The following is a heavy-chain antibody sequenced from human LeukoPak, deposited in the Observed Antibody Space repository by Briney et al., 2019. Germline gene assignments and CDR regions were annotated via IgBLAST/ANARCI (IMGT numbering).Heavy chain of an antibody. CDR2: IYYRGST. D-gene: IGHD6-19*01. CDR3: ARLGSGWYGYNWFDP. V-gene: IGHV4-39*07. Sequence: SGTLFLTCTVSGVSISSSSYYWGWIRQPPGKGLEWIGSIYYRGSTYYNPSLKSRVTISVDTSKIQFSLKLSSVTAADTAVYYCARLGSGWYGYNWFDPWGQGTLVTVSS. CDR1: GVSISSSSYY. J-gene: IGHJ5*02.